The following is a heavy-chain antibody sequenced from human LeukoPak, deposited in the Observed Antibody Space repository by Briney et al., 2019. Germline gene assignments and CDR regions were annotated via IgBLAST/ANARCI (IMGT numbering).Heavy chain of an antibody. Sequence: HSGGSLRLSCAASGFTFSSYAMSWVRQAPGKGLEWVSAISGSGGSTYYADSVKGRFTISRDNSKNTLYLQMNSLRAEDTAVYYCAHPWWIDAVITATPFDYWGQGTLVTVSS. D-gene: IGHD3-22*01. J-gene: IGHJ4*02. CDR3: AHPWWIDAVITATPFDY. CDR1: GFTFSSYA. V-gene: IGHV3-23*01. CDR2: ISGSGGST.